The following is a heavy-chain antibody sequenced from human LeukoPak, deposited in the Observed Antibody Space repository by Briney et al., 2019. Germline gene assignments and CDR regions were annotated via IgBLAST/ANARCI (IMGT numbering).Heavy chain of an antibody. J-gene: IGHJ4*02. CDR1: GFIFSSSW. CDR2: ISPDESEK. D-gene: IGHD3-10*01. CDR3: VRGGGLLDY. Sequence: PGGSLRLSCAASGFIFSSSWVGWIRQAPGKGLEWVANISPDESEKYYVDSVKGRFSISRDNADNSLFLQMNSLRTEDAAVYYCVRGGGLLDYWGQGTLVTVSS. V-gene: IGHV3-7*04.